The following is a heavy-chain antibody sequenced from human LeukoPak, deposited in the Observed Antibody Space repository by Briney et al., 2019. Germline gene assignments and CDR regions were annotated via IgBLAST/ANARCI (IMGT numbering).Heavy chain of an antibody. J-gene: IGHJ5*02. CDR2: INPDSGGT. Sequence: ASVKVSCKASGYTFSDYYIHWVRQAPGQGLEWMGWINPDSGGTSYAQKFQGRVTMARDTSITTVYMELSRLRSDDTAVFYCTREARAGNWFDPWGQGTLVTVSS. CDR1: GYTFSDYY. D-gene: IGHD5-12*01. V-gene: IGHV1-2*02. CDR3: TREARAGNWFDP.